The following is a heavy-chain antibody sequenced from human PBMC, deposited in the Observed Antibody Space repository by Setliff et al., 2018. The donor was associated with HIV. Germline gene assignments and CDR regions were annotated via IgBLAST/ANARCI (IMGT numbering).Heavy chain of an antibody. Sequence: SETLSLTCTVSGGSISTSTYYWGWIRQPPGKGLEWIGSIYYSGSTYYNSSLQSRVTISVDTSKNQFSLKVNSVTAADTAVYHCARHPPNLDWLDPWGQGTLVTVSS. CDR3: ARHPPNLDWLDP. CDR1: GGSISTSTYY. CDR2: IYYSGST. V-gene: IGHV4-39*01. J-gene: IGHJ5*02.